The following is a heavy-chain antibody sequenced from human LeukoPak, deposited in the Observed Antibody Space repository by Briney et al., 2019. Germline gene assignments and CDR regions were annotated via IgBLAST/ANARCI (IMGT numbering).Heavy chain of an antibody. V-gene: IGHV3-23*01. CDR1: GFTFSSYA. Sequence: PGGSLRLSCAASGFTFSSYAMSWVRQAPGNGLEWVSAISGSGGSTYYADSVKGRFTISRDNSKNTLYLQMNSLRAEDTAVYYCAKSGDFWSGYSEFDYWGQGTLVTVSS. CDR3: AKSGDFWSGYSEFDY. D-gene: IGHD3-3*01. J-gene: IGHJ4*02. CDR2: ISGSGGST.